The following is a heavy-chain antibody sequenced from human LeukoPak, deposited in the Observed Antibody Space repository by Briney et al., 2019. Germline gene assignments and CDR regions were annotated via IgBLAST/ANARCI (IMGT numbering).Heavy chain of an antibody. J-gene: IGHJ4*02. D-gene: IGHD6-25*01. V-gene: IGHV3-74*01. CDR2: INSDGSIT. Sequence: PGGSLRLSCAASGFTFTTYWMHWVRQAPGKGLVWVSHINSDGSITSYADSVKGRFTISRDNAKNSLYLQMNSLRAEDTAVYYCARDGYSGASGLNYYFDYWGQGTLVTVSS. CDR1: GFTFTTYW. CDR3: ARDGYSGASGLNYYFDY.